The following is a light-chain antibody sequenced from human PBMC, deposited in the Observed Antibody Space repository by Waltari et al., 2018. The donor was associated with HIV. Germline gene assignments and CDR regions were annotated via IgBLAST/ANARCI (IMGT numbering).Light chain of an antibody. CDR3: QQYNSYGT. CDR1: QIINRW. V-gene: IGKV1-5*03. Sequence: DIQMTQSPSTLSASVGDRVTITCRASQIINRWLAWYQQKPGKAPKLLIYKASSLESGVPSRFNGSGSGTEFTLTISSLQPDDFATYYCQQYNSYGTFGQGTKVEIK. J-gene: IGKJ1*01. CDR2: KAS.